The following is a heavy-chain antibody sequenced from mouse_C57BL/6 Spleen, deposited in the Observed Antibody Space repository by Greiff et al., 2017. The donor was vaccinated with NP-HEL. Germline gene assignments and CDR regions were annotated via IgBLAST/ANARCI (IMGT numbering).Heavy chain of an antibody. D-gene: IGHD2-2*01. CDR1: GYTFTSYW. CDR2: INPSSGYT. V-gene: IGHV1-7*01. Sequence: QVQLKESGAELAKPGASVKLSCKASGYTFTSYWMHWVKQRPGQGLEWIGYINPSSGYTKYNQKFKDKATLTADKSSSTAYMQLSSLTYEDSAVYYCARGLSGYDEGGYAMDYWGQGTSVTVSS. CDR3: ARGLSGYDEGGYAMDY. J-gene: IGHJ4*01.